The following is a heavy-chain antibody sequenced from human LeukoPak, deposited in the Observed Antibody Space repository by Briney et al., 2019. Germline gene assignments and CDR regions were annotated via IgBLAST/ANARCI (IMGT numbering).Heavy chain of an antibody. CDR3: AREHLWFGELHGSSARTGNFDY. J-gene: IGHJ4*02. D-gene: IGHD3-10*01. Sequence: SQTLSLTCAISGDSVSSNSAAWNWIRQSPSRGLEWLGRTYYRSKWYNDYAVSVKSRITINPDTSKNQFSLQLNSVTPEDTAVYYCAREHLWFGELHGSSARTGNFDYWGQGTLVTVSS. V-gene: IGHV6-1*01. CDR2: TYYRSKWYN. CDR1: GDSVSSNSAA.